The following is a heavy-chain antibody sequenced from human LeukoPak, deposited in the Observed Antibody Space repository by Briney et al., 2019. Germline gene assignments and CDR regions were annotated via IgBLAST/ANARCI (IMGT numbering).Heavy chain of an antibody. CDR1: GGTFISYA. CDR3: ARGIDSTYFDY. D-gene: IGHD2/OR15-2a*01. J-gene: IGHJ4*02. CDR2: IIPIFGTA. V-gene: IGHV1-69*13. Sequence: ASVKVSCKASGGTFISYAISWVRQAPGQGLEWMGGIIPIFGTANYAQKFQGRVTITADESTSTAYMELSSLRSEDTAVYYCARGIDSTYFDYWGQGTLVTVSS.